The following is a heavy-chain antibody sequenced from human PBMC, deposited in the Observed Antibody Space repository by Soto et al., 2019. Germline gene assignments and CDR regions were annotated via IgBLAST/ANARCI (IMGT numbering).Heavy chain of an antibody. Sequence: SETLSLTCAVYGGSFSGYYWSWIRQPPGKGLEWIGEINHSGSTNYNPSLKSRVTISVDTSKNQFSLKLSSVTAADTAVYYCARQPSGYDWNFDYWGQGTLVTVSS. CDR2: INHSGST. CDR3: ARQPSGYDWNFDY. D-gene: IGHD5-12*01. J-gene: IGHJ4*02. CDR1: GGSFSGYY. V-gene: IGHV4-34*01.